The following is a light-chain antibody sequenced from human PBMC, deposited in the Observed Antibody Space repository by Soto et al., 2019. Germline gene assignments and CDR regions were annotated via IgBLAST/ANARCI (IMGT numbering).Light chain of an antibody. CDR2: AAS. V-gene: IGKV1-39*01. J-gene: IGKJ5*01. CDR3: QQSNNHPIS. CDR1: QSISSY. Sequence: DIQMTQSPSSLSASVGAGVTITCRASQSISSYVSWYKQNPGKAPKIMIYAASRLESGVPSRFSGSRSGTDFTLTISSLKPEDFETYYCQQSNNHPISFGQGTRLEIK.